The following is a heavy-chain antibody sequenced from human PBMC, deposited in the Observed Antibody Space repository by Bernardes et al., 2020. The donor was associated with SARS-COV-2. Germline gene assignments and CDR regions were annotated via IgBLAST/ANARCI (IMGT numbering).Heavy chain of an antibody. J-gene: IGHJ6*02. CDR2: ISSRSSTV. V-gene: IGHV3-48*02. Sequence: DFLRLSCAASGFSFNDYAMNWVRQAPGKGLEWVSYISSRSSTVYYADSVKGRFTISRDNAKNSLYLQMNSLRDEDRAVYYCARSWNGDYSFGMDVWGPGTTVTVSS. CDR1: GFSFNDYA. D-gene: IGHD1-1*01. CDR3: ARSWNGDYSFGMDV.